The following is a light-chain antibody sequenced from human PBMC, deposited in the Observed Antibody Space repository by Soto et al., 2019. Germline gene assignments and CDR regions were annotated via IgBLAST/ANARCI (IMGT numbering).Light chain of an antibody. CDR2: GAS. Sequence: EILSAQSPGGVCESPLEGASVSCRSSQNVNNNLAWYQQKAGQAPRLLISGASSRATGIPDRFIGSGSGTDFTLTISRLEPDDFALYYCQHHVEGTPIKFGQGTRLEIK. V-gene: IGKV3-20*01. CDR1: QNVNNN. CDR3: QHHVEGTPIK. J-gene: IGKJ5*01.